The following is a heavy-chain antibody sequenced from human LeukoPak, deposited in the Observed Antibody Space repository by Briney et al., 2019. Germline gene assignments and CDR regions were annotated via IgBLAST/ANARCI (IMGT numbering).Heavy chain of an antibody. CDR2: IIPIFGTA. Sequence: SVKVSCKASGGTFTSYAISWVRQAPGQGLEWMGRIIPIFGTANYAQKFQGRVTITTDESTSTAYMELSSLRSEDTAVYYCASDHLAVAGPYYFDYWGQGTLVTVSS. CDR3: ASDHLAVAGPYYFDY. D-gene: IGHD6-19*01. CDR1: GGTFTSYA. J-gene: IGHJ4*02. V-gene: IGHV1-69*05.